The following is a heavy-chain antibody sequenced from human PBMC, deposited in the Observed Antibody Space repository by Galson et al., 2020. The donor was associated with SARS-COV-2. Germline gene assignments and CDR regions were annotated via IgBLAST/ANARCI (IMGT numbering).Heavy chain of an antibody. CDR1: GFTVSSNY. J-gene: IGHJ6*02. CDR3: ASGIYSGYDYIYYYGMDV. Sequence: TGGSLRLSCAASGFTVSSNYMSWVRQAPGKGLEWVSAIYSGGSTYYADSVKGRFTISRDNSKNTLYLQMNSLRAEDTAVYYCASGIYSGYDYIYYYGMDVWGQGTTVTVSS. V-gene: IGHV3-66*02. CDR2: IYSGGST. D-gene: IGHD5-12*01.